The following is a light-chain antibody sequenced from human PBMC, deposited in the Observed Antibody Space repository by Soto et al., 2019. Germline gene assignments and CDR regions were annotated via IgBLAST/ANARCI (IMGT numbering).Light chain of an antibody. J-gene: IGKJ5*01. V-gene: IGKV3-20*01. Sequence: EIVLTQSPGTLSLSPGERATLSCRASQSSSSYLAWYQQKPGQAPRLLIYGASTRATGIPDRFSGSGSGTDFTLTISRLEPEDFAVYYCQQYSSSATFGQGTRLEIK. CDR3: QQYSSSAT. CDR1: QSSSSY. CDR2: GAS.